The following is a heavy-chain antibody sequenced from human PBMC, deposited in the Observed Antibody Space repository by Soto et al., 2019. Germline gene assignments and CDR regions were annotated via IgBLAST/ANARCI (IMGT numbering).Heavy chain of an antibody. CDR2: IYYTGST. V-gene: IGHV4-59*12. Sequence: TSETLSLTCTVSGGSMSSSYYWTWIRQSPGKGLEWIGYIYYTGSTNYNPSLQGRVTISVDTSKNQFSLKLSSVTAADTAVYYCARERRASSGYKMGVNWFDPWGQGTLVTVSS. D-gene: IGHD3-22*01. J-gene: IGHJ5*02. CDR1: GGSMSSSYY. CDR3: ARERRASSGYKMGVNWFDP.